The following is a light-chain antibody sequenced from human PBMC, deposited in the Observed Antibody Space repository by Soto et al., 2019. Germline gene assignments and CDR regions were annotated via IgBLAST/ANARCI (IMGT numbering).Light chain of an antibody. CDR1: QSIRNH. CDR3: QQSDTTLFT. V-gene: IGKV1-39*01. J-gene: IGKJ3*01. Sequence: DIQMTQSPSSLSASVGDRVTITCRASQSIRNHLNLYQQRPGKAPKLLIYAASTLQSGVSSRFSGSGSGRDFTLTIRSLQCDDFATYYCQQSDTTLFTFGPGTRVDIK. CDR2: AAS.